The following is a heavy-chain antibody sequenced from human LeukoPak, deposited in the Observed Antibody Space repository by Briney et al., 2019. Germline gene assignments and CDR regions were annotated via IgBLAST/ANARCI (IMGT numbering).Heavy chain of an antibody. V-gene: IGHV3-23*01. J-gene: IGHJ4*02. CDR3: AKDTHFDY. Sequence: PGGSLRLSCAASGFTFSNFAMSWVRQAPGKGLEWVSTISSSGGSTHYVDSVKGRFTISRDNSKNTLYLQMNSLRAEDTAVYCCAKDTHFDYWGQGTLVTVSS. CDR1: GFTFSNFA. CDR2: ISSSGGST.